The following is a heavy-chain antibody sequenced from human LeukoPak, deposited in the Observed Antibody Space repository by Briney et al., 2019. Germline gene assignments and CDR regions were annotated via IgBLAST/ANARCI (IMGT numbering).Heavy chain of an antibody. CDR1: GYSISSDYY. CDR3: ARLGPAAPYYYMDV. J-gene: IGHJ6*03. CDR2: IYHSGST. V-gene: IGHV4-38-2*01. D-gene: IGHD6-13*01. Sequence: SETLSLTCAVSGYSISSDYYWGWIRQPPGKGLEWIGSIYHSGSTYYNPPLKSRVTISVDTSKNQFSLKLSSVTAADTAVYYCARLGPAAPYYYMDVWGKGTTVTVSS.